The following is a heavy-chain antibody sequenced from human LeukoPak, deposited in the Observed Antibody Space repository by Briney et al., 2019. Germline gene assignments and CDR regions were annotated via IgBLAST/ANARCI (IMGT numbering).Heavy chain of an antibody. CDR2: ISYDGSNK. V-gene: IGHV3-30*03. Sequence: PGGSLRLSCVASGFIFSSYGMHWVRQAPGKGLEWVAVISYDGSNKYYADSVKGRFTISRDNSKNTLYLQMNSLRAEDTAVYYCARGGGGDCLDYWGQGTLVTVSS. D-gene: IGHD2-21*02. J-gene: IGHJ4*02. CDR1: GFIFSSYG. CDR3: ARGGGGDCLDY.